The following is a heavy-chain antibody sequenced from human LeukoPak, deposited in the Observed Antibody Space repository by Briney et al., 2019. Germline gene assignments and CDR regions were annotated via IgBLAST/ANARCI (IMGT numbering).Heavy chain of an antibody. CDR3: ATTALTDYGDYYYGMDV. Sequence: ASVKVSCKVSGYTLTELSMHWVRQAPGKGLEWMGGFDPEDGETIYAQKFQGRVTMTEDTSTDTAYMELSSLRSEDTAVYYCATTALTDYGDYYYGMDVRGQGTTVTVSS. V-gene: IGHV1-24*01. CDR2: FDPEDGET. J-gene: IGHJ6*02. CDR1: GYTLTELS. D-gene: IGHD4-17*01.